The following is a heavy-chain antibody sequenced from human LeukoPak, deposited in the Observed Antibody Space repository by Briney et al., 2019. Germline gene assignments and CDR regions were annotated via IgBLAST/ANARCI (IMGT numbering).Heavy chain of an antibody. D-gene: IGHD1-26*01. V-gene: IGHV3-11*01. CDR3: ARDRYVGATTAGDSDS. Sequence: KSGGSLRLSCAASGFTFSDYYMSWIRQAPGKGLEWVSYIGSSGSTIYYADSVKGRFTISRDNAKNSLHLQMNSLRAEDTAVYYCARDRYVGATTAGDSDSWGQGTLVTVSS. J-gene: IGHJ4*02. CDR2: IGSSGSTI. CDR1: GFTFSDYY.